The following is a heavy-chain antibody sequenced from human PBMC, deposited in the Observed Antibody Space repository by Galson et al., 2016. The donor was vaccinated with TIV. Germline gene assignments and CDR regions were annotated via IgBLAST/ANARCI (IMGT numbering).Heavy chain of an antibody. CDR2: INPANGET. CDR1: GYTFIGYV. Sequence: SVKVSCKASGYTFIGYVIHWVRQAPGQRLEWMGWINPANGETQSSQRFQGKFTLTTDTSASTAYMELISLGSEDTAVDYGARDRGGTGDFDKWGQGTLVTVSS. V-gene: IGHV1-3*01. D-gene: IGHD7-27*01. J-gene: IGHJ4*02. CDR3: ARDRGGTGDFDK.